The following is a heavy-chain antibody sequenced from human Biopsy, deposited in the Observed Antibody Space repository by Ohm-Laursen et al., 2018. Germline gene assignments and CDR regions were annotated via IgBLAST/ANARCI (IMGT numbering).Heavy chain of an antibody. V-gene: IGHV3-33*01. D-gene: IGHD2-15*01. CDR2: IWHDGSEK. J-gene: IGHJ4*02. CDR3: VSEVVGDTDH. CDR1: GFIFGDFG. Sequence: SLRLSCAASGFIFGDFGMHWVRQAPGKGPEWVAVIWHDGSEKYYAGSVKGRFSISRDNSKNTLNLQMNNLRVEDTAIYYCVSEVVGDTDHWGQGTLVTVSS.